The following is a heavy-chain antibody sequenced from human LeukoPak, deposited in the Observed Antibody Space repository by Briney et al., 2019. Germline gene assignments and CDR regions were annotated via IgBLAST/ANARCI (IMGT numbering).Heavy chain of an antibody. D-gene: IGHD3-10*01. CDR3: ATAAMVRGVNNSFDT. J-gene: IGHJ3*02. Sequence: SVKVSCKAAAGTFSSYAIVLVRQAPGQGLEWMGGIIPIFGTANYAQKFQGRVTITADESTSTAYMELSSLRSEDTAVYYCATAAMVRGVNNSFDTWGQGTMVTVSS. V-gene: IGHV1-69*13. CDR2: IIPIFGTA. CDR1: AGTFSSYA.